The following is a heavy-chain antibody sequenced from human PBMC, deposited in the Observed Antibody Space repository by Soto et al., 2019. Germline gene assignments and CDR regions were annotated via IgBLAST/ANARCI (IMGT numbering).Heavy chain of an antibody. D-gene: IGHD3-22*01. V-gene: IGHV4-39*07. J-gene: IGHJ4*02. CDR2: IYYSGST. Sequence: SETLSLTCTVSGGSISSSSYYWGWIRQPPGKGLEWIGSIYYSGSTNYNPSLKSRVTISVDKSKNQFSLKLSSVTAADTAVYYCARDLNTYYYDSSGSRRDYWGQGTLVTVSS. CDR3: ARDLNTYYYDSSGSRRDY. CDR1: GGSISSSSYY.